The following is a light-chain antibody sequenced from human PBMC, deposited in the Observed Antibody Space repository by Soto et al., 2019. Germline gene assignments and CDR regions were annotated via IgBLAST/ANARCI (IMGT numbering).Light chain of an antibody. CDR1: QAINNY. Sequence: DIQMTQSPSSLSASVGDRVTITCRASQAINNYVAWYQQKPGQCPQLLIYAASTLQSGVPSRFSGSGSGTDFTLTISSLQPEDVATYYCQKYDSVLLMFGGGTKVEVK. CDR2: AAS. V-gene: IGKV1-27*01. CDR3: QKYDSVLLM. J-gene: IGKJ4*02.